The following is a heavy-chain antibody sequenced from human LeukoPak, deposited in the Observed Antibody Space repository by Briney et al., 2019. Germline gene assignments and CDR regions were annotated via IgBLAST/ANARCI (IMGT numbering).Heavy chain of an antibody. J-gene: IGHJ4*02. CDR3: AKDPYYYDSSRFDY. CDR1: GITFDDYA. CDR2: ISWNSGSI. D-gene: IGHD3-22*01. Sequence: PGGSLRLSCAASGITFDDYAMHWVRQAPGKGLEWVSGISWNSGSIGYADSVKGRFTISRDNAKNSLYLQMNSLRAEDTALYYCAKDPYYYDSSRFDYWGQGTLVTVSS. V-gene: IGHV3-9*01.